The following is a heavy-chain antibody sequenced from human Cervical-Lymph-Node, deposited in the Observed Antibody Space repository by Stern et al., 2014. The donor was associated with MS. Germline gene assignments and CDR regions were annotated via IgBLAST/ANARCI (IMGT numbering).Heavy chain of an antibody. J-gene: IGHJ3*02. V-gene: IGHV2-26*01. CDR3: ARMMQHLAGDAFDI. Sequence: QVTLKESGPVLVKPTETLTLTCTVSGFSLSHVRMGVSWIRQPPGKALEWLAHIFSNDQNSYHTSLEGRLTISNDIFTTHGVLTLTHMDPADTATYYCARMMQHLAGDAFDIWGQGTMVSVSS. CDR1: GFSLSHVRMG. CDR2: IFSNDQN. D-gene: IGHD6-13*01.